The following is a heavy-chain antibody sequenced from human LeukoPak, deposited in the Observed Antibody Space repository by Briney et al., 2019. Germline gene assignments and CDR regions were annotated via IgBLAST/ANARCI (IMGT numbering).Heavy chain of an antibody. D-gene: IGHD5/OR15-5a*01. V-gene: IGHV3-30*18. CDR1: GLTFNNYG. CDR2: ISDDGSHK. CDR3: AKGRPHNSDSVEFDY. Sequence: GGSLRLSCTMFGLTFNNYGVHWVRQAPGKGLEWVAGISDDGSHKYYGDSVKGRLTISRGNSRSMVYLQVNSLRAEDTAVYYCAKGRPHNSDSVEFDYWGQGTLVTVSS. J-gene: IGHJ4*02.